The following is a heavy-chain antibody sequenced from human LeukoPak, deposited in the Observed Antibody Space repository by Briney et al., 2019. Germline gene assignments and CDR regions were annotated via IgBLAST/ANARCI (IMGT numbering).Heavy chain of an antibody. CDR2: IYSGGST. CDR3: ARAAAGKIDY. CDR1: GFTVSSNY. Sequence: GGSLRLSCAASGFTVSSNYMSWVRQAPGKGLEWVSVIYSGGSTYYADSVKGRFTIPRDSSKNTLYLQMNSLRAEDTAVYYCARAAAGKIDYWGQGTLVTVSS. D-gene: IGHD6-13*01. J-gene: IGHJ4*02. V-gene: IGHV3-53*01.